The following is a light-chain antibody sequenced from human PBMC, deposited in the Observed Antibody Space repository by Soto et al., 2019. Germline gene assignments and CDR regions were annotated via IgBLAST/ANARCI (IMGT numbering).Light chain of an antibody. CDR1: SSNIGSNY. CDR2: TND. Sequence: QSVLTQPPSASATPGQRIAISCSGGSSNIGSNYVYWYRQVPGTAPKLLIYTNDQRPSGVPDRFSGSKSGTSASLAISGLRSGGEADYYCATWDDSLRGVLFGGGTKLTVL. CDR3: ATWDDSLRGVL. V-gene: IGLV1-47*01. J-gene: IGLJ2*01.